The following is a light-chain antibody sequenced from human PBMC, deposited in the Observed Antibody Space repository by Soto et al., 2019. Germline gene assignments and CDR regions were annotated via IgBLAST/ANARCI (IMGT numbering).Light chain of an antibody. Sequence: IQMTQSPSSLSASVGDRVTITCRASQAIRNDLNWYQQKAGKAPKLLIYAASRLQSGVPSRFSGSGSGTDFSLTISSLQPEDFATYYCLQNYNYPWTFGQGTKVDIK. V-gene: IGKV1-6*01. CDR2: AAS. CDR3: LQNYNYPWT. J-gene: IGKJ1*01. CDR1: QAIRND.